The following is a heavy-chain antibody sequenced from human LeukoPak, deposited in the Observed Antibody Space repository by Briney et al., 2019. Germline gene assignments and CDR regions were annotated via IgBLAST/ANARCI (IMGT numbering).Heavy chain of an antibody. CDR3: ARDQIGYCSSTSCIYYYYMDV. CDR2: IYTSGST. V-gene: IGHV4-61*02. CDR1: GGSISSGSYY. Sequence: KPSETLSLTCTVSGGSISSGSYYWSWIRQPAGKGLEWIGRIYTSGSTNYNPSLKSRVTISVDTSKNQFSLKLSSVTAADTAVHYCARDQIGYCSSTSCIYYYYMDVWGKGTTVTVSS. D-gene: IGHD2-2*01. J-gene: IGHJ6*03.